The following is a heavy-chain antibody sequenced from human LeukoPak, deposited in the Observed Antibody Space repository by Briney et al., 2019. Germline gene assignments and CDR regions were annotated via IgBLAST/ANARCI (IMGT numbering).Heavy chain of an antibody. CDR3: ARVVLYYDFWSAYFHD. J-gene: IGHJ4*02. D-gene: IGHD3-3*01. Sequence: PVGSLRLSCAASGYTVSSNYMSWVRQAPGQGLEWVSVIYSGGSTTYAEYVKDRFTLLRANSKNTLYLQMKSLRAEDTAVYYCARVVLYYDFWSAYFHDWGQGTLVTVSS. CDR2: IYSGGST. CDR1: GYTVSSNY. V-gene: IGHV3-66*01.